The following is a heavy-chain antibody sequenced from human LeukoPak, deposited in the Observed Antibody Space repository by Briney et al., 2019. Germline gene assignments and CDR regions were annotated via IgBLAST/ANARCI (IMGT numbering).Heavy chain of an antibody. V-gene: IGHV4-4*07. D-gene: IGHD5-24*01. Sequence: SETLSLTCTVSGGSISSYYWSWIRLPAGKGLEWIGRIYTSGSTNYNPSLKGRVTMSVDTSKNQFSLELSSVTAADTAVYYCARGPWLQLIDYWGQGTLVTVSS. CDR2: IYTSGST. CDR3: ARGPWLQLIDY. J-gene: IGHJ4*02. CDR1: GGSISSYY.